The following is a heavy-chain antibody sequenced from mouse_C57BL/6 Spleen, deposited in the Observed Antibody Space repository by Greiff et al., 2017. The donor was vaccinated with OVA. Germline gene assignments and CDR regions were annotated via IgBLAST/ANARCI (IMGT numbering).Heavy chain of an antibody. V-gene: IGHV3-1*01. CDR3: ARAPTTEWYFDV. D-gene: IGHD2-10*01. CDR1: GYSITSGYD. J-gene: IGHJ1*03. Sequence: EVKLVESGPGMVKPSQSLSLTCTVTGYSITSGYDWHWIRHFPGNKLEWMGYISYSGSTNYNPSLKSRISITHDTSKNHFFLKLNSVTTEDTATYYCARAPTTEWYFDVWGTGTTVTVSS. CDR2: ISYSGST.